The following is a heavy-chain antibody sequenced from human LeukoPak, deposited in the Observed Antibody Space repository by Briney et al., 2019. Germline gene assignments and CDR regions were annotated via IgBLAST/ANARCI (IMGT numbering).Heavy chain of an antibody. CDR3: ARVDSGYDFDGWFDP. V-gene: IGHV1-18*01. CDR1: GYTFTSYG. J-gene: IGHJ5*02. D-gene: IGHD5-12*01. Sequence: GASVKVSCKASGYTFTSYGISWVRQAPGQGLEWMGWISAYNGNTNYAQKLQGRVTMTTDTSTSTAYMELRSLRSDDTAVYYCARVDSGYDFDGWFDPWGQGTLVTVSS. CDR2: ISAYNGNT.